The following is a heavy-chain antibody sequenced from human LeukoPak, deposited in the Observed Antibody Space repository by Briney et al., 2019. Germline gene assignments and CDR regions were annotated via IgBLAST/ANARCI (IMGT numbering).Heavy chain of an antibody. CDR3: ARHRGTRYYYMDV. D-gene: IGHD3-10*01. J-gene: IGHJ6*03. V-gene: IGHV4-34*01. CDR2: INHSGST. Sequence: SETLSLTCAVYGGSFSGYYWSWIRQPPGKGLEWIGEINHSGSTNYNPSLKSRVTISVDTSKNQFSLKLSSVTAADTAVYYCARHRGTRYYYMDVWGKGTTVTVSS. CDR1: GGSFSGYY.